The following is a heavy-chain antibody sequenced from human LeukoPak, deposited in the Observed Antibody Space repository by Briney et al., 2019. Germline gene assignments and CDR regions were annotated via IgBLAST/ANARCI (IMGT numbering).Heavy chain of an antibody. D-gene: IGHD5-12*01. CDR3: ARVAPDNWFDP. CDR2: IYYSGST. Sequence: PSQTLSLTCTVSGGSISSGGYYWSWIRQHPGKGLEWIGYIYYSGSTYYNPSLKSRVTVSVDTSKNQFSLKLNSVTAADTAVYYCARVAPDNWFDPWGQGTLVTVSS. V-gene: IGHV4-31*03. CDR1: GGSISSGGYY. J-gene: IGHJ5*02.